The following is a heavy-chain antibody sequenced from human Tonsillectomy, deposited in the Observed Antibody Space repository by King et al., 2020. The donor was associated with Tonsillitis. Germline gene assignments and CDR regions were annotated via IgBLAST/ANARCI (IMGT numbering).Heavy chain of an antibody. J-gene: IGHJ4*02. CDR3: ARDGGSYYCDY. CDR1: GYTFTGYY. D-gene: IGHD1-26*01. V-gene: IGHV1-2*02. CDR2: INLNSGAT. Sequence: HVQLVESGTEVKRPGASVKVSCKASGYTFTGYYIHWVRQAPGQGLEWMGWINLNSGATIYAPKFQGRVSMTRDTSINTAYMELSRLTSDDTAVYYCARDGGSYYCDYWGQGTLVTVSS.